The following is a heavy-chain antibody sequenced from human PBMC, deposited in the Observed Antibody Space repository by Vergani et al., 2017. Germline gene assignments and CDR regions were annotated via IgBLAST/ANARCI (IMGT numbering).Heavy chain of an antibody. J-gene: IGHJ6*03. CDR3: VYKKTECGTTGCLYPFYHYYYMDV. CDR2: IYWNDDQ. CDR1: GFSLNTRGVS. D-gene: IGHD1-7*01. V-gene: IGHV2-5*04. Sequence: QITLKESGPTLVKPTQTLTLTCTFSGFSLNTRGVSVAWIRQPPRKDLDWLALIYWNDDQHYSPSLNNRVTITKDTSKNQVVLTITNMDYVDTGTYYCVYKKTECGTTGCLYPFYHYYYMDVLGKGTTVTVSS.